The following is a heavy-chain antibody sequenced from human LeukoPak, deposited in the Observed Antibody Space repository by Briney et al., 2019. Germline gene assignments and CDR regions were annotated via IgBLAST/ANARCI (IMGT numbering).Heavy chain of an antibody. CDR1: GFTFSSDA. Sequence: GGSLRLSCAASGFTFSSDAMTWVRQAPGKGLEWVSGISGSAINTYYADSVKGRFTISRDNSQNTLYLQRSSLTAEASAVYYCAKGDGSATYYARPSDYWGQGTLVTVSS. J-gene: IGHJ4*02. V-gene: IGHV3-23*01. CDR3: AKGDGSATYYARPSDY. D-gene: IGHD3-10*01. CDR2: ISGSAINT.